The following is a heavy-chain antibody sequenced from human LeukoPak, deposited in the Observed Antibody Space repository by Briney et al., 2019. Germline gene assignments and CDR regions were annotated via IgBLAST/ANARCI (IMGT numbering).Heavy chain of an antibody. CDR2: IHHSGSA. J-gene: IGHJ4*02. V-gene: IGHV4-34*01. Sequence: SETLSLTCAVYGGSISGYYWSWIRQPPGKGLEWIAEIHHSGSANYNPSLKSRVTIPIDTSKNQFSLKLSSVTAADTAVYYCARSDYGSGNYYWSLDYWGQGTLVTVSS. CDR1: GGSISGYY. D-gene: IGHD3-10*01. CDR3: ARSDYGSGNYYWSLDY.